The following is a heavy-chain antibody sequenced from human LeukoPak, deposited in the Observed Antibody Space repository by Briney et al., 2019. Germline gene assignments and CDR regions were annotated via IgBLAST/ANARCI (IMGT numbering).Heavy chain of an antibody. Sequence: ASVKVSCKASGYTFTSYGISWVRQAPGRGLEWMGWISAYNGNTNYAQKLQGSVTMTTDTSTSTAYMELRSLRSDDTAVYYCARDTQDYGDYAAWFDPWGQGTLVTVSS. D-gene: IGHD4-17*01. V-gene: IGHV1-18*01. J-gene: IGHJ5*02. CDR3: ARDTQDYGDYAAWFDP. CDR1: GYTFTSYG. CDR2: ISAYNGNT.